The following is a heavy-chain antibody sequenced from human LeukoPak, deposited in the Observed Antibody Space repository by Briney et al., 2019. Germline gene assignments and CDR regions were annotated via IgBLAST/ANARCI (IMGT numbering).Heavy chain of an antibody. CDR2: INGDASTT. CDR3: ARDRGSPDAFNI. Sequence: WVSHINGDASTTIYADSVKGRFTISRDNARNTLYLQMNSLRAEDTAVYYCARDRGSPDAFNIWGQGTMVTVSS. D-gene: IGHD1-26*01. J-gene: IGHJ3*02. V-gene: IGHV3-74*01.